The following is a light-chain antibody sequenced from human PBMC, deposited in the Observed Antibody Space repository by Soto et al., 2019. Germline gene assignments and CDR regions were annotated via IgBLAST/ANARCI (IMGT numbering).Light chain of an antibody. V-gene: IGLV1-44*01. CDR2: TNN. CDR1: RSNIGNNA. CDR3: AAWDDSLNGPV. Sequence: QSVLTQPPSVSAAPGQKVTVSCSGSRSNIGNNAVAWYQHLPGTAPKLLIKTNNERPSGVPDRFSGSKSGTSASLAISGLQSEDGADYYCAAWDDSLNGPVFGGGTKLTVL. J-gene: IGLJ2*01.